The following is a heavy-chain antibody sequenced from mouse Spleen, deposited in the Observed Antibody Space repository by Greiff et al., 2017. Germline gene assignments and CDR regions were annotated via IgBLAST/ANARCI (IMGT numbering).Heavy chain of an antibody. Sequence: QVQLQQSGAELVRPGASVTLSCKASGYTFTDYEMHWVKQTPVHGLEWIGAIDPETGGTAYNQKFKGKAILTADKSSSTAYMELRSLTSEDSAVYYCTNYGYDVGYAMDYWGQGTSVTVSS. V-gene: IGHV1-15*01. D-gene: IGHD2-2*01. CDR2: IDPETGGT. J-gene: IGHJ4*01. CDR1: GYTFTDYE. CDR3: TNYGYDVGYAMDY.